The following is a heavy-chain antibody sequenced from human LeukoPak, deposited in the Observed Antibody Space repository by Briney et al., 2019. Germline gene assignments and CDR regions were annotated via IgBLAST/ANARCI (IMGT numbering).Heavy chain of an antibody. D-gene: IGHD3-22*01. CDR3: AKDSDYYHSSGYYYAYFQH. J-gene: IGHJ1*01. Sequence: GGSLRLSCAVSGFTFSTYSMNWVRQAPGKGLEWVSYISSSSSTIYYADSVKGRFTISRDNDKNSLYLQMNSLRDDDTAVYYCAKDSDYYHSSGYYYAYFQHWGQGTLVTVSS. CDR1: GFTFSTYS. V-gene: IGHV3-48*02. CDR2: ISSSSSTI.